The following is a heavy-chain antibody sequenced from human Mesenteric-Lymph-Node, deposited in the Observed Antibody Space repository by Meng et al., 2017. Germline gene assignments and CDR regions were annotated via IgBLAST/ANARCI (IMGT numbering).Heavy chain of an antibody. Sequence: GESLKISCAASGFTFSDYYMSWVRQAPGKGLEWVSDISGSGGSTYYADSVKGRFTISRDNAKNSLYLQMNSLRAEDTAVYYCASTRYCSGGSCYSYYYYGMDVWGQGTTVTVSS. D-gene: IGHD2-15*01. J-gene: IGHJ6*02. CDR3: ASTRYCSGGSCYSYYYYGMDV. V-gene: IGHV3-11*04. CDR2: ISGSGGST. CDR1: GFTFSDYY.